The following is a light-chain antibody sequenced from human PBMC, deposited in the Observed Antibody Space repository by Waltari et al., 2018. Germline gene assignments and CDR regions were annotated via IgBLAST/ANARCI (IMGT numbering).Light chain of an antibody. CDR1: SGHSIYT. Sequence: SPSASASLGASVKLTCTLSSGHSIYTIAWHQQQPEKGPRYLMRLNSDGSHSKGDGIPDRFSGSSSGAERFLTISSLQSEDEADYYCQTWATGIRVFGGGTKLTVL. CDR2: LNSDGSH. CDR3: QTWATGIRV. J-gene: IGLJ3*02. V-gene: IGLV4-69*01.